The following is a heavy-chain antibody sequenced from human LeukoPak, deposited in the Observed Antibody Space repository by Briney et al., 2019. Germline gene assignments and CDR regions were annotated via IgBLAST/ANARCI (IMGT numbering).Heavy chain of an antibody. CDR2: IWYDGSNK. V-gene: IGHV3-33*01. CDR1: GFTFSSYG. J-gene: IGHJ6*02. Sequence: GGSLRLSCAASGFTFSSYGMHWVRQAPGKGLEWVAVIWYDGSNKYYADSVEGRFTISRDNSKNTLYLQMNSLRAEDTAVYYCARDVLERLYYYGMDVWGQGTTVTVSS. D-gene: IGHD1-1*01. CDR3: ARDVLERLYYYGMDV.